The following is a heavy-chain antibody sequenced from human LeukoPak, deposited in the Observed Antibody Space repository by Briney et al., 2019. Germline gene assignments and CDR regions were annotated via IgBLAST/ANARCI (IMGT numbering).Heavy chain of an antibody. CDR1: GFTFSSYS. CDR3: ARDRQFYGSGSSPLYYYGMDV. J-gene: IGHJ6*02. D-gene: IGHD3-10*01. V-gene: IGHV3-21*01. CDR2: ISSSSSYI. Sequence: GGSLRLSCAASGFTFSSYSMNWVRQAPGKGLEWVSSISSSSSYIYYADSVKGRFTISRDNAKNSLYPQMNSLRAEDTAVYYCARDRQFYGSGSSPLYYYGMDVWGQGTTVTVSS.